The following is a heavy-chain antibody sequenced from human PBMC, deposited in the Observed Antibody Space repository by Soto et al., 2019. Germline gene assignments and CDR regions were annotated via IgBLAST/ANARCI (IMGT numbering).Heavy chain of an antibody. Sequence: PSETLSLTCTVSGGSISSYYWSWIRQPPGKGLEWIGYIYYSGSTNYNPSLKSRVTISVDTSKNQFSLKLSSVTAADTAVYYCARGKSLVIDYWGQGTLVTVSS. J-gene: IGHJ4*02. V-gene: IGHV4-59*01. D-gene: IGHD2-21*01. CDR1: GGSISSYY. CDR3: ARGKSLVIDY. CDR2: IYYSGST.